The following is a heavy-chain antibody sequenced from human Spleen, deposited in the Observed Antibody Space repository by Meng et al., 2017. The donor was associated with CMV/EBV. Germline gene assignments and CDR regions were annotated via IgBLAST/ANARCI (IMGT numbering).Heavy chain of an antibody. V-gene: IGHV3-15*01. CDR1: GFTFSSYA. J-gene: IGHJ4*02. CDR2: IKSKTDGGTT. D-gene: IGHD2-2*01. Sequence: GGSLRLSCAASGFTFSSYAMHWVRQAPGKGLEWVGRIKSKTDGGTTDYAAPVKGRFTISRDDSKNTLYLQMNSLKTEDTAVYYCRRLGYCSSTSCPGRYWGQGTLVTVSS. CDR3: RRLGYCSSTSCPGRY.